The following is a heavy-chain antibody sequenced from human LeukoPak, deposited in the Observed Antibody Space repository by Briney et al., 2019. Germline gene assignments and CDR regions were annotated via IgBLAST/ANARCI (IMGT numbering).Heavy chain of an antibody. CDR2: ISTSGGTT. V-gene: IGHV3-23*01. Sequence: GGSLRLSCAPSAFTFTSYAMSWVRQAPGKGLEWVSAISTSGGTTYYADSVKGQFTISRDNSKNTLYLHMSSLRADDTAIYYCARAYDIDPSGDLDYWGQGTLVTVSS. CDR1: AFTFTSYA. CDR3: ARAYDIDPSGDLDY. D-gene: IGHD3-9*01. J-gene: IGHJ4*02.